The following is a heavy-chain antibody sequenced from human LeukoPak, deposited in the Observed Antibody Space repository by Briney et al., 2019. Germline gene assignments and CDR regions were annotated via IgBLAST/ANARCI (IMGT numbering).Heavy chain of an antibody. CDR2: INPNSGGT. J-gene: IGHJ4*02. V-gene: IGHV1-2*02. CDR3: ARDRIAVADTPPDY. D-gene: IGHD6-19*01. CDR1: GYTFTGYY. Sequence: GASVKVSCKASGYTFTGYYMHWVRQAPGQGLEWMGWINPNSGGTNYAQKFQGRVTMTRDTSISTAYMELSRLRSDDTAVYYCARDRIAVADTPPDYWGQGTLVTVSS.